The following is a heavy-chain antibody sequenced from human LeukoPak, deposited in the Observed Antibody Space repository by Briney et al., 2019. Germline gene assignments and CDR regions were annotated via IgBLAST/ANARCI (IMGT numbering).Heavy chain of an antibody. J-gene: IGHJ4*02. V-gene: IGHV4-34*01. CDR2: INHSGST. CDR1: GGSFSGYY. Sequence: SQTLSLTCAVYGGSFSGYYWSWIRQPPGKGLEWIGEINHSGSTNYNPSLKSRVTISVDTSKNQFSLKLSPVTAADTAVYYCARAKGRDYVWGSYPLAFDYWGQGTLVTVSS. CDR3: ARAKGRDYVWGSYPLAFDY. D-gene: IGHD3-16*02.